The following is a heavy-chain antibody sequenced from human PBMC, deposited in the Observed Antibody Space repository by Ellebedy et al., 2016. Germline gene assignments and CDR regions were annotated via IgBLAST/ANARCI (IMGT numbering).Heavy chain of an antibody. CDR3: ARSSGWSQFDY. V-gene: IGHV3-7*01. CDR1: GFSLSTYW. J-gene: IGHJ4*02. Sequence: GGSLRLXCAASGFSLSTYWMSWVRQAPGEGLEWVAKIKQDGSEKYYVDSVKGRFTISRDNAQNSLYLQMNSVRVEDTAVYYCARSSGWSQFDYWGQGTLVTVSS. CDR2: IKQDGSEK. D-gene: IGHD6-19*01.